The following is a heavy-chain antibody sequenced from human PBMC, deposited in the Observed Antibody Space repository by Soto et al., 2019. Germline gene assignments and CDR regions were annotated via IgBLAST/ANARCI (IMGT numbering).Heavy chain of an antibody. Sequence: QLQLQESGPGLVKPSETLSLTCTVSGGSISSSNYYWGWIRQPPGKGLEWIGSIYYSGSNYYNPSHKSRVTISVNTSKNHFSQKLSSVTAADSAVYYCATSNWFYPWGQGTLVTVSS. CDR1: GGSISSSNYY. J-gene: IGHJ5*02. CDR3: ATSNWFYP. CDR2: IYYSGSN. V-gene: IGHV4-39*01.